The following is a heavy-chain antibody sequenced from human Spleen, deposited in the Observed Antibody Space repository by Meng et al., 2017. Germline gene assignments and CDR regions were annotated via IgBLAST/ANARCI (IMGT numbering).Heavy chain of an antibody. CDR2: IYYSGST. D-gene: IGHD4-23*01. CDR3: ARLTPAIDY. V-gene: IGHV4-30-4*08. J-gene: IGHJ4*02. Sequence: QLQLQESGPGLVKPSETLSLTCTVSGGSINSTSCCWGWIRQSPGKGLEWIGYIYYSGSTYYTPSLKSRVIISVDTSKNQFSLKLTSVTGADTAVYYCARLTPAIDYWGQGTLVTVSS. CDR1: GGSINSTSCC.